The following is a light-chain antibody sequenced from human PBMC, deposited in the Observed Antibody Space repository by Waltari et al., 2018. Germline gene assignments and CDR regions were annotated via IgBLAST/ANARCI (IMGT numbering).Light chain of an antibody. CDR3: QNHERLPAT. CDR1: QSVGKY. Sequence: EVVLTQSPGTLSLSPGERATLSCRASQSVGKYIVWYQQRPGQAPRLLIYAASTRATGIPDSFSGSGSGTDFSLTISRLEPEDFAVYYCQNHERLPATFGHGTKVEI. V-gene: IGKV3-20*01. CDR2: AAS. J-gene: IGKJ1*01.